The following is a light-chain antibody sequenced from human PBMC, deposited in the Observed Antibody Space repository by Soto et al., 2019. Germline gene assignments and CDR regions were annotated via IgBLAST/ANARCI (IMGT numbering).Light chain of an antibody. Sequence: DIQMTQSPPTLSASVGDRVTITCRASQSISSWLAWYQQKPGRAPKLLIYKASTLLSGVPSRFSGSGSETEFTLAINSLQPDDFATYYCLQYQSYSGTFGQGTKVDI. J-gene: IGKJ1*01. CDR2: KAS. V-gene: IGKV1-5*03. CDR3: LQYQSYSGT. CDR1: QSISSW.